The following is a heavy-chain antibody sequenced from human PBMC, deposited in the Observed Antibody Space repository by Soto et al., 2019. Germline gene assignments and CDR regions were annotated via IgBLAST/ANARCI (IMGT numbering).Heavy chain of an antibody. CDR1: GGSISSYY. CDR2: IYYSGST. Sequence: SETLSLTCTVSGGSISSYYWSWIRQPPGKGLEWIGYIYYSGSTNYNPSLKSRVTISVDTSKNQFSLKLSSVTAADTAVYYCARHVSYIWRSYHYYYYMDVWGKGTTVTRLL. J-gene: IGHJ6*03. CDR3: ARHVSYIWRSYHYYYYMDV. V-gene: IGHV4-59*08. D-gene: IGHD3-16*01.